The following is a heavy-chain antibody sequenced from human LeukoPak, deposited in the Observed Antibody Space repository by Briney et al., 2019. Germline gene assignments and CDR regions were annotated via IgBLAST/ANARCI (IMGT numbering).Heavy chain of an antibody. CDR1: GYTFTSYG. Sequence: ASVKVSCKASGYTFTSYGISWVRQAPGQGLEWMGWISGINTNTNYAQKVQGRVTMTADTSTATAYTELRSLRSDDTAVYYCARARFSSRNRDGYFDSWGEGTLVTVSS. CDR3: ARARFSSRNRDGYFDS. J-gene: IGHJ4*02. V-gene: IGHV1-18*01. D-gene: IGHD6-13*01. CDR2: ISGINTNT.